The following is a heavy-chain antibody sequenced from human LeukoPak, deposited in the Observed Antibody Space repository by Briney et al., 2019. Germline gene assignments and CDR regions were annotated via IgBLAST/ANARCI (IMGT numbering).Heavy chain of an antibody. V-gene: IGHV1-2*02. CDR3: ARDHPYYYGSGSYSFYMDV. Sequence: ASVKVSCKASGYTFTGYYMHWVRQAPGQGLEWMGWTNPNSGGTNYAQKFQGRVTMTRDTSISTAYMELSRLRSDDTAVYYCARDHPYYYGSGSYSFYMDVWGKGTTVTVSS. CDR2: TNPNSGGT. J-gene: IGHJ6*03. D-gene: IGHD3-10*01. CDR1: GYTFTGYY.